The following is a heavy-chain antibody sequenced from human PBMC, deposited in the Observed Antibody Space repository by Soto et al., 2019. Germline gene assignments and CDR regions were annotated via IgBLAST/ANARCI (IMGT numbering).Heavy chain of an antibody. Sequence: EVQLVESGGGLIQPGGSLRLSCEASGCTVSNHYMTWVRQAPGKGLEWVSLIYSDVYSAGTTYYADSVKGRFTIFRDNSKNTLYLQMDSLRAEDTAVYFCARELVEVITSNADYYGLDVWGQGTTVTVSS. V-gene: IGHV3-53*01. CDR3: ARELVEVITSNADYYGLDV. CDR1: GCTVSNHY. D-gene: IGHD2-8*02. CDR2: IYSDVYSAGTT. J-gene: IGHJ6*02.